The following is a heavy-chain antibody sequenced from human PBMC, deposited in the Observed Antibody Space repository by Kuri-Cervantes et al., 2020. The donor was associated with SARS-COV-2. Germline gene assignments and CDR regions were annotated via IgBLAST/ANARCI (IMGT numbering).Heavy chain of an antibody. CDR2: FDPEDGET. V-gene: IGHV1-24*01. Sequence: ASVKVSCKASGYTLTELSMNWVRQAPGKGLEWMGGFDPEDGETIYAQKFQGRVTMTEDTSTDTAYMELSSLRSEDTAVYYCATYFAYRYSSSSFDYWGQGTLVTVSS. CDR1: GYTLTELS. D-gene: IGHD6-6*01. J-gene: IGHJ4*02. CDR3: ATYFAYRYSSSSFDY.